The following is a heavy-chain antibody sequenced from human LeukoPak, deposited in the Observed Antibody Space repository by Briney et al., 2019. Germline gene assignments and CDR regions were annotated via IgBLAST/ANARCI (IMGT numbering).Heavy chain of an antibody. CDR2: IDNSGST. Sequence: SETLSLTCTVSGGSLSSSSYNWAWIRQPPGKGLEWIGNIDNSGSTYYNPSLKSRVTISLDTSKDQLSLKLRSVTAADTALYYCARPPGIAAGWFDPWGQGTLVTVSS. CDR3: ARPPGIAAGWFDP. CDR1: GGSLSSSSYN. D-gene: IGHD6-13*01. V-gene: IGHV4-39*01. J-gene: IGHJ5*02.